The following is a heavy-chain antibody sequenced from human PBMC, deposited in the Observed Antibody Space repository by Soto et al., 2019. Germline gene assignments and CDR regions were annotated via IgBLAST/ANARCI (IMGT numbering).Heavy chain of an antibody. CDR2: IVVGSGNT. D-gene: IGHD6-13*01. CDR1: GFTFTSSA. CDR3: AVSRIAAADLYYYYGMDV. V-gene: IGHV1-58*01. J-gene: IGHJ6*02. Sequence: QMQLVQSGPEVKKPGTSVKVSCKASGFTFTSSAVPWVRQARGQRLEWIGWIVVGSGNTNYAQKFQERVTITRDMSTSTAYMELSSLRSEDTAVYYCAVSRIAAADLYYYYGMDVWGQGTTFTVSS.